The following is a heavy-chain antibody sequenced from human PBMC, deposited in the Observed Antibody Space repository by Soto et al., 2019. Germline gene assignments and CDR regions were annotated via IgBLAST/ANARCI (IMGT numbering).Heavy chain of an antibody. V-gene: IGHV1-18*01. J-gene: IGHJ5*02. CDR2: ISAYTDDP. CDR3: ARVMPGADAWLDP. Sequence: QGQLVQSGAEVKKPGASVKVSCTASGNTFTNFGVTWVRQAPGQGLEWMGWISAYTDDPNYAQKFQGRVTMTIDPPTCTAYLDLRSLTSDATAVYYCARVMPGADAWLDPWGQGTLVTVSS. CDR1: GNTFTNFG. D-gene: IGHD2-2*01.